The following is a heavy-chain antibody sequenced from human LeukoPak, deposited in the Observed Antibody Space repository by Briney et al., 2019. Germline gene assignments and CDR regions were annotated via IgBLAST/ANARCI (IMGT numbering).Heavy chain of an antibody. CDR2: INAGNGHT. CDR1: GYTFSGYA. CDR3: AKARWTATATTYYLDY. J-gene: IGHJ4*02. V-gene: IGHV1-3*01. Sequence: ASVKVSCKASGYTFSGYAVQWVRQAPGRRLEWLGWINAGNGHTKYSQKFQGRVTITRDTSASTAYMELSSLRSEDTAVYYCAKARWTATATTYYLDYWGQGTLVTVSS. D-gene: IGHD4-17*01.